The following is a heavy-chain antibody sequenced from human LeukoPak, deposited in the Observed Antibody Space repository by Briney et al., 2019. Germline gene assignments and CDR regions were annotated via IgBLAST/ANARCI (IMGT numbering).Heavy chain of an antibody. CDR1: GFTFSSYG. CDR3: AKDHGSGSYQLDYFDY. V-gene: IGHV3-30*18. J-gene: IGHJ4*02. CDR2: ISYDGSNK. Sequence: GGSLRLSCAASGFTFSSYGMHWVRKAPGKGLEWVAVISYDGSNKNYAGSVKGRFTISRDNSKNTLYLQMNSLRAEDTAVYYCAKDHGSGSYQLDYFDYWGQGTLVTVSS. D-gene: IGHD1-26*01.